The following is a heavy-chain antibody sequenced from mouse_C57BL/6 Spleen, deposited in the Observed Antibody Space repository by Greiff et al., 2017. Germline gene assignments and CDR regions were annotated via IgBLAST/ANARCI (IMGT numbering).Heavy chain of an antibody. V-gene: IGHV1-61*01. Sequence: QVQLQQPGAELVRPGSSVKLSCKASGYTFTSYWMDWVKQRPGQGLEWIGNIYPSDSETHYNQKFKDKATLTVDKSSSTAYMQLSSLTSEDSAVYYCARRGGYPYYYAMDYWGQGTSVTVSS. CDR1: GYTFTSYW. J-gene: IGHJ4*01. CDR3: ARRGGYPYYYAMDY. D-gene: IGHD2-2*01. CDR2: IYPSDSET.